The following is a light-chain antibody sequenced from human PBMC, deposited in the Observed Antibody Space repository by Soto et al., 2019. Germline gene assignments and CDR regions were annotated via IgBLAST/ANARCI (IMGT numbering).Light chain of an antibody. CDR3: XHYSNWPPT. CDR1: ESVHRN. J-gene: IGKJ3*01. CDR2: YAS. V-gene: IGKV3-15*01. Sequence: EMVMTQSPATLSVSPGERVTLSCRASESVHRNLAWYQQKPGQGPSLLIYYASTRATGVPDRFTGSGSGTEFTLTISSLQSEDFGVXXXXHYSNWPPTFGPGTKVEIK.